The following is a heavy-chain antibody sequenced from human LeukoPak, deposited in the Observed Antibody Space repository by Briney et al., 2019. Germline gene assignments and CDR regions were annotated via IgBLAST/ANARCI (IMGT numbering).Heavy chain of an antibody. D-gene: IGHD6-19*01. CDR2: INPNSGGT. CDR3: ARNGIAVAGYDY. CDR1: GYTFTGYY. J-gene: IGHJ4*02. V-gene: IGHV1-2*02. Sequence: GASVKVSCKASGYTFTGYYMHWVRQAPGQGLEWMGWINPNSGGTNYAQKFQGRVTMTRDTSISTAYMELSSLRSGDTAVYYCARNGIAVAGYDYWGQGTLVAVSS.